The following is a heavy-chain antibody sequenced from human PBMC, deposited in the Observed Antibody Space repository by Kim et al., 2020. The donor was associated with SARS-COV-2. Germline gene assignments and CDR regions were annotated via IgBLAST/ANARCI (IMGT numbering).Heavy chain of an antibody. CDR2: YPADSDT. J-gene: IGHJ4*02. Sequence: YPADSDTRYSPSFQGQFTISSDKSISTAYLQWSSLKASDTAMYYCARIGDYWGQGTLVTVSS. V-gene: IGHV5-51*01. D-gene: IGHD2-15*01. CDR3: ARIGDY.